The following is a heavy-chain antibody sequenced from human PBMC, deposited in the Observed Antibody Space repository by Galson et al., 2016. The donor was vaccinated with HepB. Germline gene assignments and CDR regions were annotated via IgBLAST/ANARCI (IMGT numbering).Heavy chain of an antibody. Sequence: SETLSLTCTVSGGSISSGSPCWSWIRQAPGKGLEWLGHAHHSGFTNYNPSLKSRVTIAVDTSKNQFSLRLSSVTAADTAVYYCARGASRRRETGRIGVRGGAFEIWGQGTAVIVSS. CDR3: ARGASRRRETGRIGVRGGAFEI. D-gene: IGHD1-14*01. J-gene: IGHJ3*02. CDR2: AHHSGFT. CDR1: GGSISSGSPC. V-gene: IGHV4-61*01.